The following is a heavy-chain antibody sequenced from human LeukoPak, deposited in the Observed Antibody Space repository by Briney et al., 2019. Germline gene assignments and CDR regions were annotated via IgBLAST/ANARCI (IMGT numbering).Heavy chain of an antibody. CDR2: ISVNGRDK. D-gene: IGHD2-21*01. CDR3: ATLDWCHKYLVACGSSEY. CDR1: GFDFNSYA. J-gene: IGHJ4*02. V-gene: IGHV3-30*01. Sequence: QSGGSLRLSCAASGFDFNSYALHWVRQVPGKGLESVAVISVNGRDKYYANSVKGRFSISRDNSKNTFSLQMNSLRVEDSASYYCATLDWCHKYLVACGSSEYWGQGTLVTVSS.